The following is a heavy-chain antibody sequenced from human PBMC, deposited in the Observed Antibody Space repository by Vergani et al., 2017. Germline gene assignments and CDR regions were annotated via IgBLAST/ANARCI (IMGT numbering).Heavy chain of an antibody. V-gene: IGHV3-48*03. CDR3: ATHREATVVLPYWXFDL. D-gene: IGHD4-23*01. CDR2: ISSSGSTI. Sequence: EVQLVESGGGLVQPGGSLRLSCAASGFTFSSYEMNWVRQAPGKGLEWVSYISSSGSTIYYADSVKGRFTISRDNAKNSLYLQMNSLRAEDTAVYYCATHREATVVLPYWXFDLWGRGTLVTVSS. CDR1: GFTFSSYE. J-gene: IGHJ2*01.